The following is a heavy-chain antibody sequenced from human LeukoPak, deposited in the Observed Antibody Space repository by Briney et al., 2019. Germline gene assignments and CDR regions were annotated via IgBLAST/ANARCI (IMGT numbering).Heavy chain of an antibody. D-gene: IGHD1-7*01. J-gene: IGHJ5*02. Sequence: GGSLRLSCVGSGFTSIAYALTWARQAPGKGLEWVSVISGSATRTHYADSVKGRFTVSRDNSNNTLYLQMNSLRAEDTAVYYCAKHYNWNYKNWLDPWGQGTLVTVSS. CDR3: AKHYNWNYKNWLDP. V-gene: IGHV3-23*01. CDR2: ISGSATRT. CDR1: GFTSIAYA.